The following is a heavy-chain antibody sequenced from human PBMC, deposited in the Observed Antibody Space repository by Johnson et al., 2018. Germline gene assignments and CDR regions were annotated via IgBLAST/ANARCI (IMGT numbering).Heavy chain of an antibody. Sequence: VQLQESGGGLVQPGGSLRLSCAASGFTFSSYAMSWVRQAPGKGLEWVSAISGSGGNTYYADSVKGRFTISRDNSKNTLYLQMNSLRAEDTALYYCAKGRFLEWLGPFDYWGQGTLVTVSS. V-gene: IGHV3-23*01. D-gene: IGHD3-3*01. CDR2: ISGSGGNT. J-gene: IGHJ4*02. CDR3: AKGRFLEWLGPFDY. CDR1: GFTFSSYA.